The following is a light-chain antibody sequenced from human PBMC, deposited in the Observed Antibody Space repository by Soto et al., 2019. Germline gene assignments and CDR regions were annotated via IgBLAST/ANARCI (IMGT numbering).Light chain of an antibody. CDR2: GAS. Sequence: VLTQSPASLSVPPGQTATLSCRASQSVGSAFGWYQQKPGQAPRLLIYGASTRAAGIPARFRGGGSGADFTLTITSLQSEDFAIYYCQQYNAWPITFGQGTRLEIK. CDR1: QSVGSA. V-gene: IGKV3-15*01. CDR3: QQYNAWPIT. J-gene: IGKJ5*01.